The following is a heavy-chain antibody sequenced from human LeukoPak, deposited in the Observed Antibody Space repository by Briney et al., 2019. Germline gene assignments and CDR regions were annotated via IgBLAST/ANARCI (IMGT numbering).Heavy chain of an antibody. D-gene: IGHD6-19*01. CDR3: AKDAVPVAGPLYYFDY. V-gene: IGHV3-23*01. CDR1: GFTFSDHA. CDR2: INGNGGGS. Sequence: SGGSLRLSCAASGFTFSDHAMSWVRQAPAKGLEWVSSINGNGGGSYYIDSVKGRFTVSSDNAKNSLYLQMNSLRAEDTALYYCAKDAVPVAGPLYYFDYWGQGTLVTVSS. J-gene: IGHJ4*02.